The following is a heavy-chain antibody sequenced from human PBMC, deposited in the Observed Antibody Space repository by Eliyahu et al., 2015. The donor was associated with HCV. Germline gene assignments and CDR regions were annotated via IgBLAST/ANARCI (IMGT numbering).Heavy chain of an antibody. V-gene: IGHV3-15*01. J-gene: IGHJ4*02. CDR3: TAAVHDPFFDC. Sequence: EAQLVESGGGLVKPGGSLXLSCAASGXTXXKAWXXWXRQAPGKGLEWIGRIKSQTDGGTTDYTAPVKGRFTISRDDSKNTVYLQMNSLKTEDTAVYFCTAAVHDPFFDCWGQGNLVTVSS. CDR1: GXTXXKAW. D-gene: IGHD1-1*01. CDR2: IKSQTDGGTT.